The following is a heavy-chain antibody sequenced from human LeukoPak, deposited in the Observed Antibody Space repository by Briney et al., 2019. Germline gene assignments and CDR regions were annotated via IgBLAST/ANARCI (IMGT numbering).Heavy chain of an antibody. J-gene: IGHJ2*01. CDR1: GGSINSSSYY. Sequence: SETLSLTCAVSGGSINSSSYYWAWIRQPPGKGLEWIGSLYYGGSTYHNPSLKSRVTISVDTSKNQFSLKLSSVTAADTAVFYCARHSGKLIILPKFWNFDLWGRGTLVTVSS. D-gene: IGHD3-10*01. CDR2: LYYGGST. CDR3: ARHSGKLIILPKFWNFDL. V-gene: IGHV4-39*01.